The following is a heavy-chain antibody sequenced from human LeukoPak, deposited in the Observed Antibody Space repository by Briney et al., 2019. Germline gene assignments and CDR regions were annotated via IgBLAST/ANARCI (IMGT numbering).Heavy chain of an antibody. Sequence: GESLKISCKSSGYSFTSYWISWVRQMPGKGLEWMGRIDPSDSYTNYSPSFQGHVTISADKSISTAYLQWSSLKASDTAMYYCARHADCSSTSCYVDFDYWGQGTLVTVSS. V-gene: IGHV5-10-1*01. CDR2: IDPSDSYT. CDR1: GYSFTSYW. D-gene: IGHD2-2*01. J-gene: IGHJ4*02. CDR3: ARHADCSSTSCYVDFDY.